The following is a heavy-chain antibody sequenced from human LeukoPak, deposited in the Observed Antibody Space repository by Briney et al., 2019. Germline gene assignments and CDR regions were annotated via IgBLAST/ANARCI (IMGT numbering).Heavy chain of an antibody. V-gene: IGHV3-23*01. Sequence: GSLRLSCAASGFTFSSYAMSWVRQAPGKGLEWVSAISGSGGSTYYADSVKGRFTISRDNSKNTLYLQMNSLRAEDTAVYYCAKSPIFGVVIILDYWGQGTLVTVSS. CDR3: AKSPIFGVVIILDY. CDR2: ISGSGGST. J-gene: IGHJ4*02. CDR1: GFTFSSYA. D-gene: IGHD3-3*01.